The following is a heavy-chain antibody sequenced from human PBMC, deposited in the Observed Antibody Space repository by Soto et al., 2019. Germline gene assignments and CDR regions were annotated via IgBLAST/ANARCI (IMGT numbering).Heavy chain of an antibody. CDR1: GDTFTDYY. CDR2: VNPSGGHT. V-gene: IGHV1-46*01. CDR3: ASGGHVVVVTAALDY. J-gene: IGHJ4*02. Sequence: QVQLMQSGAEVKKPGAPVKVSCKASGDTFTDYYIHWVRQAPGQGLEWMGTVNPSGGHTTYAQHSLGRVTMTRDTSTSTLYIELTSLTSDDPAIYYCASGGHVVVVTAALDYWGQGTLVTVSS. D-gene: IGHD2-21*02.